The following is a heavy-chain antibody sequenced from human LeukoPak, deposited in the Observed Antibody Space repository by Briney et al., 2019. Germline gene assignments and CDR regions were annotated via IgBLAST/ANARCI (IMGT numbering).Heavy chain of an antibody. V-gene: IGHV4-59*01. D-gene: IGHD3-10*01. Sequence: PSETLSLTCTVSGGSINNYYWSWIRQPPGKGLEWIGYIYYSGSTNYNPSLKGRVTISVDMSKNQFSLKLSSVTAADTAVYYCARLRGEYDYWGQGTLVTVSS. CDR2: IYYSGST. J-gene: IGHJ4*02. CDR1: GGSINNYY. CDR3: ARLRGEYDY.